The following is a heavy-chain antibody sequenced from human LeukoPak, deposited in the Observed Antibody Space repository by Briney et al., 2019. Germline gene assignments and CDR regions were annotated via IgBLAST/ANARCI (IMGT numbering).Heavy chain of an antibody. CDR2: IIPFFDIT. CDR1: GGTFSSYA. CDR3: ARADGTSYSLDENFDY. Sequence: SVKVSFKASGGTFSSYAINWVRQAPGQGLEGMGRIIPFFDITNYAQNFQGRVTITADKSTSTAYMELSSLRSEDTALYYCARADGTSYSLDENFDYWGQGTLVTVSS. D-gene: IGHD5/OR15-5a*01. J-gene: IGHJ4*02. V-gene: IGHV1-69*04.